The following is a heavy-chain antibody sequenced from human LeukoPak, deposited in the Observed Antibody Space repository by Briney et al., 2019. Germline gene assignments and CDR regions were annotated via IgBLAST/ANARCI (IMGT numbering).Heavy chain of an antibody. V-gene: IGHV1-69*13. D-gene: IGHD3-22*01. CDR1: VGTFSSYA. CDR2: IIPIFGTA. J-gene: IGHJ6*02. Sequence: ASVNVSCKASVGTFSSYAISWVRQAPGQGLEWMGGIIPIFGTANYAQKFQGRVTITADESTSTAYMELSSLRSEDTAVYYCAYYYDSSGYWIPGYYGMDVWGQGTTVTVSS. CDR3: AYYYDSSGYWIPGYYGMDV.